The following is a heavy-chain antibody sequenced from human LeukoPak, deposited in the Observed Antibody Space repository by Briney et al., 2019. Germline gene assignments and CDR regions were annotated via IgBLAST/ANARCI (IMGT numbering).Heavy chain of an antibody. CDR1: GFSFSSYE. CDR2: SSSGGASI. CDR3: AREYSGVFDY. Sequence: GGSLRLSCAASGFSFSSYEMNWVRQAPGKGLEWVSYSSSGGASIYYADSVKGRFTISRDNAKNSLYLQMNSLRDEDTAVYYCAREYSGVFDYWGQGTLVTVSS. J-gene: IGHJ4*02. D-gene: IGHD5-12*01. V-gene: IGHV3-48*03.